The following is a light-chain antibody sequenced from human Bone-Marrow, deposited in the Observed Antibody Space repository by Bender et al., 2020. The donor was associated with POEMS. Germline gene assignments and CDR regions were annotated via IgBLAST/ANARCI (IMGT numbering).Light chain of an antibody. CDR2: LNSDGSH. J-gene: IGLJ3*02. CDR1: NGHSSYA. CDR3: QTWGTGIQV. V-gene: IGLV4-69*01. Sequence: QLVLTQSPSASASLGASVKLTCTLSNGHSSYAIAWHQQQPEKGPRYLMNLNSDGSHSKGDGIPDRFSGSSSGAERYLTISSLQSEDEADYYCQTWGTGIQVFGGGTKLTVL.